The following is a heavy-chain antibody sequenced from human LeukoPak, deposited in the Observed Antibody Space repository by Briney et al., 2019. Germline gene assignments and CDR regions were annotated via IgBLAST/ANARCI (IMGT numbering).Heavy chain of an antibody. CDR3: VKVSSTVGATYFDY. D-gene: IGHD1-26*01. Sequence: GGSLRLSCAASGFTLSSHGMHWVRQAPGKGLEWVAVIWYDGSNKHYADSVKGRFTISRDSSKHTLSLQMNSLTAEDTAVYYCVKVSSTVGATYFDYWGQGTLVTVSS. J-gene: IGHJ4*02. CDR1: GFTLSSHG. CDR2: IWYDGSNK. V-gene: IGHV3-33*06.